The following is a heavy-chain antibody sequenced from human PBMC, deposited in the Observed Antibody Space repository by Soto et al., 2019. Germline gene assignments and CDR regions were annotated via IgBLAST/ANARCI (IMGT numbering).Heavy chain of an antibody. D-gene: IGHD3-16*01. J-gene: IGHJ4*02. Sequence: QVQLQESGPELVKASETLSLTCSVSGASISRDHWNWIRQPPGKGLEWIGDYSGSTNYNPSLKSRLTMSVDTSKNPFSLTLKSVTAADTAVYFCAIYFPGAGGRGHWGQGTLVTVSS. CDR3: AIYFPGAGGRGH. V-gene: IGHV4-59*08. CDR1: GASISRDH. CDR2: DYSGST.